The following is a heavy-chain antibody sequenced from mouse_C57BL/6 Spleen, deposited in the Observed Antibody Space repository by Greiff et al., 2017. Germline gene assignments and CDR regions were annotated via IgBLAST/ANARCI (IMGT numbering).Heavy chain of an antibody. J-gene: IGHJ2*01. V-gene: IGHV5-4*03. CDR3: ARVKGSSGYYFDY. D-gene: IGHD3-2*02. CDR1: GFTFSSYA. CDR2: ISDGGSYT. Sequence: EVNVVESGGGLVKPGGSLKLSCAASGFTFSSYAMSWVRQTPEKRLEWVATISDGGSYTYYPDNVKGRFTISRDNAKNNLYLQMSHLKSEDTAMYYCARVKGSSGYYFDYWGQGTTLTVSS.